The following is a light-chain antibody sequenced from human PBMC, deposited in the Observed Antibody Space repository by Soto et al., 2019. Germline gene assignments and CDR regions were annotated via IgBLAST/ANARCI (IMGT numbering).Light chain of an antibody. V-gene: IGKV2-28*01. CDR1: QSLLHSNGYNY. J-gene: IGKJ1*01. Sequence: DIVMTQSPLSLPVTPGEPASISCRSSQSLLHSNGYNYLDWYLQKPGQSPQLLIYLGSNRASGVPDRFSGSGSAKDFTLKISRVEAEDVGVYYCMQPLQSWTFGQGTKVEIK. CDR2: LGS. CDR3: MQPLQSWT.